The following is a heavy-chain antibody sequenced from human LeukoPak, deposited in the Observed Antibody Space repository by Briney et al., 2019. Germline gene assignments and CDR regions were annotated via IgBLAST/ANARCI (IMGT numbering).Heavy chain of an antibody. D-gene: IGHD3-3*01. Sequence: PSQTLSLTCAISGGSISSGAYYWTWIRQHPGKGLEWIRYISYSGSTYYNPSLKSRVTMSVDTSKNQFSLKLSSVTATDTAVYYCARAPSDYFDYWGQGTLVTVSS. CDR1: GGSISSGAYY. CDR3: ARAPSDYFDY. V-gene: IGHV4-31*11. J-gene: IGHJ4*02. CDR2: ISYSGST.